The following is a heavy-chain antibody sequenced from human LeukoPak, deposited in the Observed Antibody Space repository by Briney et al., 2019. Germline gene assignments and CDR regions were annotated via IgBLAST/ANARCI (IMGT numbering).Heavy chain of an antibody. J-gene: IGHJ6*03. CDR3: ARDPGLTSSYYYMDV. CDR1: GYTFTSYY. V-gene: IGHV1-46*01. D-gene: IGHD1-14*01. CDR2: INPRTSTT. Sequence: ASLKVSCKASGYTFTSYYIHWVRQAPGQGLDWMGLINPRTSTTSYAQKFQGRLTMTRDTPTSTVYMELTSLRSEDTAMYYCARDPGLTSSYYYMDVWGKGTTVTVSS.